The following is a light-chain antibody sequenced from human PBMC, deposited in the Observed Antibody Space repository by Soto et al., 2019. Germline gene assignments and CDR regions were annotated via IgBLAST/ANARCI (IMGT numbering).Light chain of an antibody. CDR1: QSISSY. V-gene: IGKV1-39*01. J-gene: IGKJ1*01. CDR3: QQSYSTLWT. CDR2: AAS. Sequence: DIQMTQCPSSLSASVGDRVTITCRASQSISSYLNWYQQKPGKAPKLLIYAASSLQSGVPSRFSGSGSGKDFTLTISSLQPEDFATYYCQQSYSTLWTFGQGTKVEIK.